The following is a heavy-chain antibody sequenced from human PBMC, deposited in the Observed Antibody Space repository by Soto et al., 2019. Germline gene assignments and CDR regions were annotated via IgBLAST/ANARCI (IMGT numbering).Heavy chain of an antibody. CDR3: ARWVGGSMYDTSGKYDS. CDR2: VAYDGSKT. J-gene: IGHJ5*01. D-gene: IGHD3-22*01. Sequence: QVQLVESGGGVVQPGRSLRLTCAASGFTFSSNGMHWVRQAPGKGLEWVALVAYDGSKTYYGDSVRGRFTISRDNSDNTLYLQMNSLRAEDTAVYYCARWVGGSMYDTSGKYDSWGQGTLVTVSS. CDR1: GFTFSSNG. V-gene: IGHV3-30*03.